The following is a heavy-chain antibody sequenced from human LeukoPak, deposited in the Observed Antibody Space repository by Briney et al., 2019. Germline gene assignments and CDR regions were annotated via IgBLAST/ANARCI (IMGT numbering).Heavy chain of an antibody. CDR2: ISSSSSYI. Sequence: GRSLRLSCAASGFTFSSYSMNWVRQAPGKGLEWVSSISSSSSYIYYADSVKGRFTISRDNAKNSLYLQMNSLRAEDTAVYYCARFWTSETRRGSVDYWGQGTLVTVSS. CDR3: ARFWTSETRRGSVDY. D-gene: IGHD3-10*01. V-gene: IGHV3-21*01. CDR1: GFTFSSYS. J-gene: IGHJ4*02.